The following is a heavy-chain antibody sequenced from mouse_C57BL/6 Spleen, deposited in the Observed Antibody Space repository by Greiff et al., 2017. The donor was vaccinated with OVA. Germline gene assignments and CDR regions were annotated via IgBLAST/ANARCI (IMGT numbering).Heavy chain of an antibody. CDR1: GYAFSSSW. V-gene: IGHV1-82*01. J-gene: IGHJ2*01. CDR2: IYPGDGDT. CDR3: AYGSCFDY. Sequence: QVQLQQSGPELVKPGASVKISCKASGYAFSSSWMNWVKQRPGKGLEWIGRIYPGDGDTSYNGKFKGKATLTADKSSSTAYMQLSSLTSEDSAVYFCAYGSCFDYWGQGTTLTVSS. D-gene: IGHD1-1*01.